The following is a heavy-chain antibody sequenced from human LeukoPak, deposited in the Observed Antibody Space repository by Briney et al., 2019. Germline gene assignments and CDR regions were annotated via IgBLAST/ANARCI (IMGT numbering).Heavy chain of an antibody. CDR1: GFTFSNYW. J-gene: IGHJ4*02. D-gene: IGHD2-2*01. Sequence: GGSLRLSCAASGFTFSNYWMSWVRQAPGEGLEWVASIDEDGSEKYYVDSVKGRFTISRDNAKNSLYLQMNSLRAEDTAVYYCAGDPGYCSSTSCAPKGDYWGQGTLVTVSS. V-gene: IGHV3-7*01. CDR2: IDEDGSEK. CDR3: AGDPGYCSSTSCAPKGDY.